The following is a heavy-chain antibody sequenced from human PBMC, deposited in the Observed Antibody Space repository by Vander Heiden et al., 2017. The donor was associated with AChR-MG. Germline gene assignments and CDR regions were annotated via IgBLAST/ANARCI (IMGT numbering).Heavy chain of an antibody. CDR3: ARQGTRELLVDY. CDR2: IYYSGST. CDR1: GRSISSSSHY. Sequence: QLQLQESRPGLVKPSETLSLTCTVSGRSISSSSHYWGWIRQPTGKGLEWIRSIYYSGSTYSNPSHKSRVTICVDTTKNQFSLKQSPVTAADTAVYCYARQGTRELLVDYWGQGTLVTVSS. V-gene: IGHV4-39*01. J-gene: IGHJ4*02. D-gene: IGHD1-26*01.